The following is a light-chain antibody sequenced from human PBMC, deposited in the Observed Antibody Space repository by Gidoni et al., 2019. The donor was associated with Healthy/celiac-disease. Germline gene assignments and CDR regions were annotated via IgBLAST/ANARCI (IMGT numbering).Light chain of an antibody. CDR2: AAS. V-gene: IGKV1-39*01. CDR1: QSISSY. J-gene: IGKJ2*01. CDR3: QQSYSTPQT. Sequence: DIHMTQSPSSLSASVGDRVTITCRESQSISSYLNWYQQKPGKAPKLLIYAASSLQSGVPSRFSGSGSGTDFTLTISSLQPEDFATYYCQQSYSTPQTFGQGTKLEIK.